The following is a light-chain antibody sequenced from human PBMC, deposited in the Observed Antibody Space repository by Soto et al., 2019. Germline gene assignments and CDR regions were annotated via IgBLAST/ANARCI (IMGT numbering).Light chain of an antibody. J-gene: IGKJ4*01. CDR1: QNIHNH. CDR3: QQYDGWPLT. CDR2: DAI. Sequence: DKLMSQSPATLSVALGKRVTLSCRASQNIHNHMSWFLQKPGQTPRLRIYDAIIRAPDVPARFSGSWSGTDFTLTIHTLQSEDFASYYCQQYDGWPLTFGGGAKVDIK. V-gene: IGKV3-15*01.